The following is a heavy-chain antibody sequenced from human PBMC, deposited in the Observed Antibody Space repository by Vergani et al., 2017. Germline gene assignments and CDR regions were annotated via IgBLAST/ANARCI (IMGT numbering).Heavy chain of an antibody. Sequence: QLQLQESGPGLVKPSETLSLTCTVSGGSISSSSYYWGWIRQPPGKGLEWIGSIYYSWSTYYNPSLKSRVTISVDTSKNQFSLKLSSVTAADTAVYYCARLSGSYSSVDYWGQGTLVTVSS. D-gene: IGHD1-26*01. CDR2: IYYSWST. V-gene: IGHV4-39*01. CDR3: ARLSGSYSSVDY. CDR1: GGSISSSSYY. J-gene: IGHJ4*02.